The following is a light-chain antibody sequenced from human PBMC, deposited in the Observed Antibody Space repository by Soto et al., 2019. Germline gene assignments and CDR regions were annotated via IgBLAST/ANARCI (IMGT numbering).Light chain of an antibody. CDR1: SSNIGSNT. CDR3: AAWDDSLNGDVV. CDR2: SNN. Sequence: QSVLTQPPSASGTPGQRVTISCSGSSSNIGSNTVNWYQQLPGTAPKLLIYSNNQRPSGVPDRFSGSKSGTSASLAISGLQSEDQADYYCAAWDDSLNGDVVFGGGTKVPVL. J-gene: IGLJ2*01. V-gene: IGLV1-44*01.